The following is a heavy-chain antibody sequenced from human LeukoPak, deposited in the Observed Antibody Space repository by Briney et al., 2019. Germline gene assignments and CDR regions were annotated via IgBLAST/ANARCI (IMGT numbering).Heavy chain of an antibody. CDR2: INHSGSS. CDR1: GGSFSDYY. V-gene: IGHV4-34*01. J-gene: IGHJ4*02. D-gene: IGHD6-19*01. CDR3: ARVTSGWSLDY. Sequence: SETLSLTCAVYGGSFSDYYWSWIRQPPGKGLEWIGEINHSGSSNYNPSLKSRVTISVDTSKNQFSLKVSSVTAADTAVYYCARVTSGWSLDYWGQGTLVTVSS.